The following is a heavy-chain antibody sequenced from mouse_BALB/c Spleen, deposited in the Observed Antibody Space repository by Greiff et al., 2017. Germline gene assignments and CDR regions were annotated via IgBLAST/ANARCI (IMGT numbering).Heavy chain of an antibody. D-gene: IGHD1-1*01. Sequence: QVQLKQSGAELVKPGASVKLSCKASGYTFTSYYMYWVKQRPGQGLEWIGEINPSNGGTNFNEKFKSKATLTVDKSSSTAYMQLTSLTSEDSAVYYCARRGYYYGSSYVSYFDYWGQGTTLTVSS. CDR3: ARRGYYYGSSYVSYFDY. J-gene: IGHJ2*01. V-gene: IGHV1S81*02. CDR1: GYTFTSYY. CDR2: INPSNGGT.